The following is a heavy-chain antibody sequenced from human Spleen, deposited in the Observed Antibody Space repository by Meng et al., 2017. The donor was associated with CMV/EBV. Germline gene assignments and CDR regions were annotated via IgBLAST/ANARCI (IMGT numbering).Heavy chain of an antibody. D-gene: IGHD3-10*01. J-gene: IGHJ6*02. Sequence: GESLKISCAASGFTFSSYWMSWVRQAPGKGLEWVSGINWNGGSTGYADSVKGRFTISRDNAKNSLYLQMNSLRAEDTALYYCVRGAWFGDSPAPGGMDVWGQGTTVTVSS. CDR1: GFTFSSYW. CDR3: VRGAWFGDSPAPGGMDV. V-gene: IGHV3-20*04. CDR2: INWNGGST.